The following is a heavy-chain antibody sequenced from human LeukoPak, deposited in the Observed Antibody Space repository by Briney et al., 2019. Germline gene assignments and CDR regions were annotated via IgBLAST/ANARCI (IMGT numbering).Heavy chain of an antibody. CDR2: INPNSGGT. J-gene: IGHJ5*02. CDR3: ARELADRRYYYGPDPSFDP. V-gene: IGHV1-2*02. Sequence: ASVKVSCKASGYTFSDYYMNWVRQAPGQGLEWMGWINPNSGGTNYAQKFQGRVTMTRDTSISTAYMELNRLRSDDTAVYYCARELADRRYYYGPDPSFDPWGQGTLVTVSS. CDR1: GYTFSDYY. D-gene: IGHD3-10*01.